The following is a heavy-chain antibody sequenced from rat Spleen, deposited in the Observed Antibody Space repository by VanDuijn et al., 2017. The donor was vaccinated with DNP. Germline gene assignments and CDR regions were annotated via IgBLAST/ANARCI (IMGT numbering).Heavy chain of an antibody. J-gene: IGHJ2*01. CDR3: TREGTMMVVGFLDY. V-gene: IGHV2-19*01. CDR1: EFSLTYYS. CDR2: IRANGIT. D-gene: IGHD1-12*02. Sequence: QVQLKELGPGLVQPSQTLSLTCTVSEFSLTYYSVHWVRQPPGKGLEWLGRIRANGITDYNSGLKSRLSISRDISKSQVFLKMNSPQTEDSAIYFCTREGTMMVVGFLDYWGRGVMVTVSS.